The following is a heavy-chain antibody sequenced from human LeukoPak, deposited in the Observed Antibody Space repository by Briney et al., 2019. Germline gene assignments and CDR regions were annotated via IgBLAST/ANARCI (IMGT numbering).Heavy chain of an antibody. V-gene: IGHV1-8*01. CDR1: GYTFTSYD. J-gene: IGHJ4*02. CDR2: MNPNSGNT. Sequence: GASVKVSCKXSGYTFTSYDINWVRQSTGQGLEWMGWMNPNSGNTGYAQKFQGRVTMTRNTSISTAYMELSSLRSEDTAVYYCARGLYYYDSSGYYYSYFDYWGQGPLVTVSS. CDR3: ARGLYYYDSSGYYYSYFDY. D-gene: IGHD3-22*01.